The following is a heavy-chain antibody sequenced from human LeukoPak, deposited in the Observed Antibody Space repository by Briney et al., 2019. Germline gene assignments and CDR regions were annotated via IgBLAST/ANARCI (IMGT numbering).Heavy chain of an antibody. CDR2: IYHSGST. Sequence: PSQTLSLTCAVSGGSISSGGYSWSWIRQPPGKGLEWIGYIYHSGSTYYNPSLKSRVTISVDRSKNQFSLKLSSVTAADTAVYYCARGHGGAYDFWSGFRIYWFDPWGQGTLVTVSS. V-gene: IGHV4-30-2*01. J-gene: IGHJ5*02. D-gene: IGHD3-3*01. CDR1: GGSISSGGYS. CDR3: ARGHGGAYDFWSGFRIYWFDP.